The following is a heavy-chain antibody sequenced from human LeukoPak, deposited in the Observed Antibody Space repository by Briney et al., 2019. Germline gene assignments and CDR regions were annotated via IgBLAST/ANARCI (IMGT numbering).Heavy chain of an antibody. CDR3: AGGPYGASISKWFDP. V-gene: IGHV4-59*01. J-gene: IGHJ5*02. Sequence: PSETLSLTCTVSGDSISGYSWSWIRQPPGGGLEWIGYIYYSGDTAYNPSLKSRVTMPVDTSKNQLSLELRTVTTADTAVYSCAGGPYGASISKWFDPWGQGTLVIVSS. CDR2: IYYSGDT. CDR1: GDSISGYS. D-gene: IGHD4/OR15-4a*01.